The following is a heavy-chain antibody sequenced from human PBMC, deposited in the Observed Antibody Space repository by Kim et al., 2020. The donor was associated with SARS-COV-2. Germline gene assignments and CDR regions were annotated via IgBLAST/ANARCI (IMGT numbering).Heavy chain of an antibody. D-gene: IGHD2-2*02. CDR3: ARKFSDTYTSFYFGP. J-gene: IGHJ5*02. CDR1: GFTFSDYG. Sequence: GGSLRLSCVASGFTFSDYGMSWVRQAPGKGLEWVSSIRNRGGDTYYADSVRGRFTISRDNSHNTLYLQMNSLRAEDTALYYCARKFSDTYTSFYFGPGGPGALVTVSS. V-gene: IGHV3-23*01. CDR2: IRNRGGDT.